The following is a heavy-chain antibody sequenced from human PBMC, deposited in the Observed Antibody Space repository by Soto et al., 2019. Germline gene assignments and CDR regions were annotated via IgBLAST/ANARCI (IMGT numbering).Heavy chain of an antibody. Sequence: GFPRLSCAASGFTFSTYWMHWVRQAPGKGLVWVSRLDNDGTNTRYADSVKGRFTVSRDNGKNTVYLQMDSLRAEDTAVYYCARDGGTYFDYWGQGTLVTVSS. CDR2: LDNDGTNT. CDR3: ARDGGTYFDY. J-gene: IGHJ4*02. CDR1: GFTFSTYW. D-gene: IGHD3-16*01. V-gene: IGHV3-74*01.